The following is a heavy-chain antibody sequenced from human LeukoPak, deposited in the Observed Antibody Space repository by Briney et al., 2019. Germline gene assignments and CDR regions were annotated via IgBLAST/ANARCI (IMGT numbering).Heavy chain of an antibody. CDR1: GYTFTSYG. CDR2: ISAYNGNT. CDR3: ARPVYYGSGSYPSYWYFDL. Sequence: ASVKVSCKASGYTFTSYGISWVRQAPGQGLEWMGWISAYNGNTNYAQKLQGRVTMTTDTSTSTAYVELRSLRSDDTAVYYCARPVYYGSGSYPSYWYFDLWGRGTLVTVSS. D-gene: IGHD3-10*01. J-gene: IGHJ2*01. V-gene: IGHV1-18*01.